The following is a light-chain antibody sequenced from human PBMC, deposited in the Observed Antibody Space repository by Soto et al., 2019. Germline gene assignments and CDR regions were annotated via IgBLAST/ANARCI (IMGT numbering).Light chain of an antibody. V-gene: IGKV3-11*01. CDR3: QQRRNWPPLT. Sequence: ETVLTQSPATLSLSPGERATLSCRASENVDIYLAWYQQKPGQAPRLLIYDGSNRATGIPARFSGSGSGTDFTLTISRIEPEDFAVYYCQQRRNWPPLTFGGGTRVEIK. J-gene: IGKJ4*01. CDR2: DGS. CDR1: ENVDIY.